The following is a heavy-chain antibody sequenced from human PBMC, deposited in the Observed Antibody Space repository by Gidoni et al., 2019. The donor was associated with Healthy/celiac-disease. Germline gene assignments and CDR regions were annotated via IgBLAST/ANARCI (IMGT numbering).Heavy chain of an antibody. CDR1: GFTFDDYA. Sequence: EVQLVESGGGLVQPGRSLRLSCAASGFTFDDYAMHWVRQAPGKGLEWVSGISWNSGSIGYADSVKGRFTISRDNAKNSLYLQMNSLRAEDTALYYCAKDIDPRRYSYGYGYWGQGTLVTVSS. V-gene: IGHV3-9*01. D-gene: IGHD5-18*01. J-gene: IGHJ4*02. CDR3: AKDIDPRRYSYGYGY. CDR2: ISWNSGSI.